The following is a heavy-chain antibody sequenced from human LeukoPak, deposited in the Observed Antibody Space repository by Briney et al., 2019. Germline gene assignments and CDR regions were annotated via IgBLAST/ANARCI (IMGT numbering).Heavy chain of an antibody. CDR3: AREDLRGPTTYWFDV. V-gene: IGHV4-61*02. J-gene: IGHJ5*02. CDR1: GASISNDRYY. Sequence: SETLSLTCTVSGASISNDRYYWSWVRLPAGKGLEWIGRVSGSGNANYNPPLGSRITVSRDTSKKQFSLELTSVTAADSAVYYCAREDLRGPTTYWFDVLGQGTLVTVSS. CDR2: VSGSGNA. D-gene: IGHD1-14*01.